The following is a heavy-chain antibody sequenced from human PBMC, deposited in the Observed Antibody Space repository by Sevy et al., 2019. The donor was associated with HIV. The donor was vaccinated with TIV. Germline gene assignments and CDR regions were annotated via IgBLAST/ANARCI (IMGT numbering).Heavy chain of an antibody. Sequence: GVSLRLSCAASGFTFSANWMNWGRQAPGKGLEWVANIKADGSDKHYVDSVEGRFTISRDNAKNLLFLQMNSLRVEDTAVYYCAHETFGRFESWGQGTLVTVSS. D-gene: IGHD3-16*01. CDR3: AHETFGRFES. CDR2: IKADGSDK. CDR1: GFTFSANW. J-gene: IGHJ4*02. V-gene: IGHV3-7*01.